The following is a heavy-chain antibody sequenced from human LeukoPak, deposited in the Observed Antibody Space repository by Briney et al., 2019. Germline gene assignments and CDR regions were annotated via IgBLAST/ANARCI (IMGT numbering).Heavy chain of an antibody. Sequence: GGSLRLSCAGSGFTFSGYSLNWVRQAPGKGLEWVSSITSSGSSMYYADAVKGRFAISKDISKNTLYLQMDRLRVEDTAVYYCARAPRGFQWFMDYWGQGTLVTVSS. CDR2: ITSSGSSM. D-gene: IGHD2-8*02. V-gene: IGHV3-21*04. J-gene: IGHJ4*02. CDR1: GFTFSGYS. CDR3: ARAPRGFQWFMDY.